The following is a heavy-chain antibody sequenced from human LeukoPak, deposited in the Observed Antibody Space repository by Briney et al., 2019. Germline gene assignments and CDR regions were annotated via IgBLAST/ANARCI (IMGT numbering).Heavy chain of an antibody. Sequence: SETLSLTCTVSGVSISSSNSYWGWIRQPPGKGLEWIGSIYYSGNTYYNASLKSQVSISIDTSKNQFSLKLSSVTAADTAVYYCARLSSSWYQDWYFDLWGRGTLVTVSS. CDR2: IYYSGNT. J-gene: IGHJ2*01. CDR1: GVSISSSNSY. CDR3: ARLSSSWYQDWYFDL. V-gene: IGHV4-39*07. D-gene: IGHD6-13*01.